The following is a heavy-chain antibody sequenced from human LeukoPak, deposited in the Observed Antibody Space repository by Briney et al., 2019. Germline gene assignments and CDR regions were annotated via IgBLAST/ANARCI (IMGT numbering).Heavy chain of an antibody. CDR2: IYHSGST. Sequence: SETLSLTCTVSGYSISSGYYWGWIRQPPGKGLEWIGNIYHSGSTYNNPSLKSRVTISADTSKNQFSLELMSVTAADTAVYYCARDGGSGWYNYWGQGTLVTVSS. CDR1: GYSISSGYY. CDR3: ARDGGSGWYNY. V-gene: IGHV4-38-2*02. J-gene: IGHJ4*02. D-gene: IGHD6-19*01.